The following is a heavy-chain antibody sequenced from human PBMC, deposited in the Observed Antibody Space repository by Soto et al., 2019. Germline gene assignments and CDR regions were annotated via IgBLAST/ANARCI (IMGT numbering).Heavy chain of an antibody. CDR1: GFTFSSYA. V-gene: IGHV3-23*01. D-gene: IGHD6-13*01. Sequence: EVQLLESGGGLVQPGGSLRLSCAASGFTFSSYAISWVRQAPGKGLEWVSAISGSGGSTYYADSVKGRFTISRDNSKNTLYLQINSLRAEDTAVYYCAKYFIAADNYFDYWGQGTLVTVSS. J-gene: IGHJ4*02. CDR2: ISGSGGST. CDR3: AKYFIAADNYFDY.